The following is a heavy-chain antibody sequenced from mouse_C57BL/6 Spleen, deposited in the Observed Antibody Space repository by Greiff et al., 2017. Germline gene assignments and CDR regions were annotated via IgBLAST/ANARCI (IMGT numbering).Heavy chain of an antibody. V-gene: IGHV5-17*01. J-gene: IGHJ2*01. D-gene: IGHD2-1*01. Sequence: EVKLVESGGGLVKPGGSLKLSCAASGFTFSDYGMHWVRQAPEKGLEWVAYISSGSSTIYYADKVKGRFTISIDNAKNTLFLQMAGLRSEDTAMYYCAMDDNYPFFDYWGQGTTLTVSS. CDR3: AMDDNYPFFDY. CDR1: GFTFSDYG. CDR2: ISSGSSTI.